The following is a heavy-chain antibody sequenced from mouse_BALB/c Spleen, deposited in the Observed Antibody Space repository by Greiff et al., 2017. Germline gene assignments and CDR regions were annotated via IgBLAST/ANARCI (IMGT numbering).Heavy chain of an antibody. CDR3: ARGNSLLRLARFAY. J-gene: IGHJ3*01. Sequence: QVQLQQSAADLVRPGASVKMSCKASGYTFTSYTMYWVNQRPGQGLEWIGYINPSSGYTEYNQKFKDKTTLTADKSSSTAYMQLSSLTSEDSAVYDCARGNSLLRLARFAYWGQGTLVTVSA. V-gene: IGHV1-4*02. CDR1: GYTFTSYT. D-gene: IGHD1-2*01. CDR2: INPSSGYT.